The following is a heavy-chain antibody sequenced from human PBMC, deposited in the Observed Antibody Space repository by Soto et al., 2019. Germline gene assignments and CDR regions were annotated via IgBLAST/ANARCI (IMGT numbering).Heavy chain of an antibody. V-gene: IGHV4-59*01. Sequence: SETLSLTCTVSGVSITSYYWSWIRQPPGKGLEWIGYMYDSGSTNYSPSLKSRVAISVDTSKKQFSLKLNSVTAADTAIYYCARHIGRSPLFDYWGQGTLVTVSS. CDR3: ARHIGRSPLFDY. J-gene: IGHJ4*02. CDR2: MYDSGST. CDR1: GVSITSYY.